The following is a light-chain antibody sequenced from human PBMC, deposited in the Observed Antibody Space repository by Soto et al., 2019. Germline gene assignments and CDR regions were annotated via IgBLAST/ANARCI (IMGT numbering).Light chain of an antibody. V-gene: IGKV1-5*01. CDR1: QSISSW. J-gene: IGKJ1*01. CDR2: DAS. CDR3: QQYNSYPWT. Sequence: DIQMTQSPSTLSASVGDRVTITCRASQSISSWLAWYQQKPGKAPKLLIYDASSLESGVPSRFSGSGSGTEFTLTISSLQADDFATYYCQQYNSYPWTFGQGTKVELK.